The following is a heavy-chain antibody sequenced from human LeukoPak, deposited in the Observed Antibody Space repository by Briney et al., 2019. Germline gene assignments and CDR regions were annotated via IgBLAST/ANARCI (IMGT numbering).Heavy chain of an antibody. CDR2: INHSGST. CDR3: ARGPTRGLYQLPIDY. J-gene: IGHJ4*02. CDR1: GGSFSGYY. V-gene: IGHV4-34*01. Sequence: SETLSLTCAVYGGSFSGYYWSWIRQPPGKGLEWIREINHSGSTNYNPSLKSRVTISVDTSKNQFSLKLSSVTAADTAVYYCARGPTRGLYQLPIDYWGQGTLVTVSS. D-gene: IGHD2-2*01.